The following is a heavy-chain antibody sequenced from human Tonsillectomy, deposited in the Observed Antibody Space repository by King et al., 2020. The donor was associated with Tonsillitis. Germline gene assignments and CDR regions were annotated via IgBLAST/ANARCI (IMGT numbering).Heavy chain of an antibody. V-gene: IGHV3-53*01. Sequence: VQLVESGGGLIQPGGSLRLSCAASGFTVSNNYMTWVRQAPGKGLEWVSVIYSDGSTSYADSVKGRFTISRDNFNNTLYLQLNSRRADDTAVYYCARANEAFDIWGQGTMVTVSS. CDR2: IYSDGST. CDR3: ARANEAFDI. J-gene: IGHJ3*02. CDR1: GFTVSNNY.